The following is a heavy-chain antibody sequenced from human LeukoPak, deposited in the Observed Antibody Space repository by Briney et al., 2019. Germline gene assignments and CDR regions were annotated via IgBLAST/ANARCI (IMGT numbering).Heavy chain of an antibody. CDR1: GDSFSSYY. Sequence: SETLSLTCTVSGDSFSSYYWRWIRQPPGKGLEWIGYSYSSKYNPSLKSRVTISTDTSKRHFSLTLSSVTAADSAVYYCARTRRHYYGSRKNVNSWPAGLDVWSQGTTVTVS. CDR3: ARTRRHYYGSRKNVNSWPAGLDV. D-gene: IGHD3-10*01. V-gene: IGHV4-4*09. CDR2: SYSS. J-gene: IGHJ6*02.